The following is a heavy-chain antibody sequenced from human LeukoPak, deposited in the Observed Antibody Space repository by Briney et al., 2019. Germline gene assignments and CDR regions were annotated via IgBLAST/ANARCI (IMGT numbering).Heavy chain of an antibody. V-gene: IGHV3-23*01. CDR2: INGGGGAT. CDR1: GFTFSNYA. D-gene: IGHD1-20*01. Sequence: GGSLRLSCAASGFTFSNYAMSWVRQAPGRGLNWVSSINGGGGATVYADSVKGRFTISRDNSKNTLYLQMNSLRAEDTAVYYCLRDLNWSLDQWGQGTLVTVSS. CDR3: LRDLNWSLDQ. J-gene: IGHJ4*02.